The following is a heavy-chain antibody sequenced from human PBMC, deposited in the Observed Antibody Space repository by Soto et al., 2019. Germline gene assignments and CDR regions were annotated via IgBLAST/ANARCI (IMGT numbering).Heavy chain of an antibody. CDR2: ISGSGGST. CDR1: GLTFSSYA. D-gene: IGHD4-17*01. CDR3: AKSNLVTDYGDYEAPFYYFDY. J-gene: IGHJ4*02. V-gene: IGHV3-23*01. Sequence: GSLRLSCAASGLTFSSYAMSWVRQAPGKGLEWVSAISGSGGSTYYADSVKGRFTISRDNSKNTLYLQMNSLRAEDTAVYYCAKSNLVTDYGDYEAPFYYFDYWGQGTLVTVSS.